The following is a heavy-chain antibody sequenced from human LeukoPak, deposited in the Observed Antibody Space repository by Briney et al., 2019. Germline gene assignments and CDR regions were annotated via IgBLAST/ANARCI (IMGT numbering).Heavy chain of an antibody. Sequence: SETLSLTCTVSGGSISSYYWSWIRQPPGEGLEWIGYIYYSGSTNYNPSLKSRVTISVDTSKNQFSLKLSSVTAADTAVYYCAREGLRGTLDYWGQGTLVTDSS. J-gene: IGHJ4*02. CDR1: GGSISSYY. CDR2: IYYSGST. CDR3: AREGLRGTLDY. V-gene: IGHV4-59*01. D-gene: IGHD4-17*01.